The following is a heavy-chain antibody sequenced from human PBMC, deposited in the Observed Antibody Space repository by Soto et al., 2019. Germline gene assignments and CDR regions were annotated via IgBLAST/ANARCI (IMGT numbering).Heavy chain of an antibody. V-gene: IGHV3-15*07. Sequence: EVQLVESGGGLVKPGGSLRLSCAASGFTFSNAWMNWVRQAPGKGLEQVGRIKSKTDGGTTDYAAPVNGRFTISRDASKYTLYLQMNSLKTEDTAVYYCEGEIVGATNYYYGMDVWGQGTTVTVSS. D-gene: IGHD1-26*01. CDR2: IKSKTDGGTT. CDR3: EGEIVGATNYYYGMDV. J-gene: IGHJ6*02. CDR1: GFTFSNAW.